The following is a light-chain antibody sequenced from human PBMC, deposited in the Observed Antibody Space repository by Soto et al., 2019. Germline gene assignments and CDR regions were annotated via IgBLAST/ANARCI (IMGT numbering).Light chain of an antibody. CDR3: SSYVSSSTYV. CDR2: EVS. Sequence: QSALTQPASVSGSPGQSITISCTGTRSDVGGYNYVSWYQQHPGKAPKVMIYEVSNRPSGVSIRFSGSKSGNTASLTISGLQAEDEADYYCSSYVSSSTYVFGTGTKLTVL. CDR1: RSDVGGYNY. J-gene: IGLJ1*01. V-gene: IGLV2-14*01.